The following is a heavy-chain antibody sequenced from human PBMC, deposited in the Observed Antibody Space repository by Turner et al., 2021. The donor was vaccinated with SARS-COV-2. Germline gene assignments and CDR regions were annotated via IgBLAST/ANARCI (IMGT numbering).Heavy chain of an antibody. V-gene: IGHV4-59*08. Sequence: QVQLQESGPGLVKPSETLSLTCTVPGGSISSYYWRWIRQPPGKGLEWIGYIYYSGSTNYNPSLKSRVTISVDTSKNQFSLKLSSVTAADTAVYYCARGFDYWGQGTLVTVSS. CDR1: GGSISSYY. CDR2: IYYSGST. J-gene: IGHJ4*02. CDR3: ARGFDY.